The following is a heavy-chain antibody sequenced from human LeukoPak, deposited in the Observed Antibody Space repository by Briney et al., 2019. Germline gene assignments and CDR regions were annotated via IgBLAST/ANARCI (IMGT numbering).Heavy chain of an antibody. D-gene: IGHD3-22*01. CDR1: GYTFTGYY. J-gene: IGHJ3*02. CDR2: INPNSGGT. V-gene: IGHV1-2*02. CDR3: ARDHMIVVVVKKENAFDI. Sequence: ASVKVSCKASGYTFTGYYMHWVRQAPGQGLEWMGWINPNSGGTNYAQKFQGRVTMTRDTSISTAYMELSRLRSDDTAVYYCARDHMIVVVVKKENAFDIWGQGTMVTVSS.